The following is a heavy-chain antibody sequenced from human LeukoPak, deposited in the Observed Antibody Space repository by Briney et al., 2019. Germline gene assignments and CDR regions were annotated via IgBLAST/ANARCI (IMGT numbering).Heavy chain of an antibody. V-gene: IGHV3-53*01. CDR2: IYSGGST. CDR3: AAGKTVVTPPGLDAFDI. Sequence: GSLRLSCAASGYTVSSNYMSWVRQAPGKGLEWVSVIYSGGSTYYADSVKGRFTISRDNSKNTLYLQMNSLRAVDTAVYYCAAGKTVVTPPGLDAFDIWGQGTMVTVSS. D-gene: IGHD4-23*01. J-gene: IGHJ3*02. CDR1: GYTVSSNY.